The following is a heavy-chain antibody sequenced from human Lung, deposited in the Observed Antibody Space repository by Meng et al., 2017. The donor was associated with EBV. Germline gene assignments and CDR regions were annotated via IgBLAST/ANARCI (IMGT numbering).Heavy chain of an antibody. CDR3: ARGPSRWLQFSFDY. Sequence: QGQLLRACPGRVKPSQTLSLTCTVSGGSISSGGYYWSWIRQHPGKGLEWIGYIYYSGSTYYTPSLKSRVTISVDTSKNQFSLKLSSVTAADTAVYYCARGPSRWLQFSFDYWGQGTLVTVSS. CDR1: GGSISSGGYY. CDR2: IYYSGST. J-gene: IGHJ4*02. D-gene: IGHD5-24*01. V-gene: IGHV4-31*03.